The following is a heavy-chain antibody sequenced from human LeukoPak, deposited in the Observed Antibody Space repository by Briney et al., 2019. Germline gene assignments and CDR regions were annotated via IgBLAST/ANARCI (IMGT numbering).Heavy chain of an antibody. Sequence: SETLSLTCTVSGGSISSYYWSWIRQPAGKGLEWIGRIYTSGSTNYNPSLKSRVTMSVDTSKNQFSLKLSPVTAADTAVYYCARGTDTAMDAPFDYWGQGTLVTVSS. CDR1: GGSISSYY. V-gene: IGHV4-4*07. CDR3: ARGTDTAMDAPFDY. J-gene: IGHJ4*02. CDR2: IYTSGST. D-gene: IGHD5-18*01.